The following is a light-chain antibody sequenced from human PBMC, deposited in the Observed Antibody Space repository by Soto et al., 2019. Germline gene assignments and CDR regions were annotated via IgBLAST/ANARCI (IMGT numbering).Light chain of an antibody. CDR3: CSYAGSDTYVV. CDR2: DVN. J-gene: IGLJ2*01. V-gene: IGLV2-11*01. Sequence: QSALTQPRSVSGSPGLSVTISCTGSSSDVGAYNYVSWYQQHPGKGPKLIIYDVNKRPSGVPDRFSGSKSGNTASLTISGLQAEDEADYYRCSYAGSDTYVVFGGGTKLTVL. CDR1: SSDVGAYNY.